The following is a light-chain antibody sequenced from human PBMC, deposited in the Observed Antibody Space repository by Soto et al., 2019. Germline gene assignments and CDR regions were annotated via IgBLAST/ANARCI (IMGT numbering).Light chain of an antibody. V-gene: IGKV1-39*01. CDR3: QQRNSWPPTFT. J-gene: IGKJ5*01. CDR2: KAS. Sequence: DIQMTQSPSSLSASIGDKDTITCRASQNIGSFLNWYQQKPGKAPKLPIYKASTLKSGVPSRFSGSGSGTDFTLTISSLEPEDFAVYYCQQRNSWPPTFTFGQGRLLENK. CDR1: QNIGSF.